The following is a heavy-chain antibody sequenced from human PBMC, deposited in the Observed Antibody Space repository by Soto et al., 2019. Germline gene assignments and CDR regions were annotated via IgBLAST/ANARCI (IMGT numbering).Heavy chain of an antibody. D-gene: IGHD2-2*01. J-gene: IGHJ3*02. Sequence: PGESLKISCKGSGYSFTSYWIGWVRQMPGKGLEWMGIIYPGDSDTRYSPSFQGQVTISADKSISTAYLQWSSLKASDTAMYYCARFRSIVVVPAAYPHTFDIWGQGTMVTVSS. CDR3: ARFRSIVVVPAAYPHTFDI. CDR2: IYPGDSDT. V-gene: IGHV5-51*01. CDR1: GYSFTSYW.